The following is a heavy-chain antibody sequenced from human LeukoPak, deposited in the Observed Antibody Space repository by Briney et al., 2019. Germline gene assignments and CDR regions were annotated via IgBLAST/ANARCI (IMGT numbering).Heavy chain of an antibody. CDR1: GFTVSSNY. Sequence: GGSLRLSCAASGFTVSSNYMSWVRQAPGRGLEWVSVIYSGGSTYYADSVKGRFTISRDNSKNTLYLQMNSLRAEDTAVYYCARGLPYYYDSSGYYPLDYWGQGTLVTVSS. J-gene: IGHJ4*02. CDR3: ARGLPYYYDSSGYYPLDY. CDR2: IYSGGST. V-gene: IGHV3-66*01. D-gene: IGHD3-22*01.